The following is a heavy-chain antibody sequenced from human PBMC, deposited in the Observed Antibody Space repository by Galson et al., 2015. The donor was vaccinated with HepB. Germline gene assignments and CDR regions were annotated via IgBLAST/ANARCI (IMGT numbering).Heavy chain of an antibody. Sequence: LSLTCTVSGGSISSGDYYWTWIRQPPGKGLEWIGYIYYSGRTYYNPSLKSRATISLDTSKNQFSLRLSSVTAADTAVYYCARDLRVGARYYYYYGMDVWGQGTTVTVSS. CDR1: GGSISSGDYY. CDR2: IYYSGRT. CDR3: ARDLRVGARYYYYYGMDV. V-gene: IGHV4-30-4*01. D-gene: IGHD1-26*01. J-gene: IGHJ6*02.